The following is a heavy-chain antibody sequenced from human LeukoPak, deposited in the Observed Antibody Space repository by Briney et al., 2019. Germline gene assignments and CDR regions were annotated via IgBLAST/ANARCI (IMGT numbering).Heavy chain of an antibody. Sequence: GGSLRLSCAASGFTFSSYNMNWVRQAPGKGLEWVANIKQAGTEKYYVDSVKGRFTISRDNAKNSLLLQMNSLRAEDTAVYFCARGQYFSTTYYFDYWGQGTLVTVSS. CDR1: GFTFSSYN. CDR2: IKQAGTEK. CDR3: ARGQYFSTTYYFDY. J-gene: IGHJ4*02. V-gene: IGHV3-7*03. D-gene: IGHD2/OR15-2a*01.